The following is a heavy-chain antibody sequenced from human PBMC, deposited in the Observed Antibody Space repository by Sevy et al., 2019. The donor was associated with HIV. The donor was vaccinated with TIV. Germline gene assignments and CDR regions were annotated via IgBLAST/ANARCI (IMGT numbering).Heavy chain of an antibody. CDR2: IWYDGSNK. CDR1: GFTFSSYG. D-gene: IGHD5-12*01. Sequence: GGSLRLSCVASGFTFSSYGMHWVRQAPGKGLEWVAVIWYDGSNKYYADSVKGRFTISRDNSKNTLYLQMNSLRAEDTAVYYCARDSWGKRERWLQLSYYYYGMDVWGQGTTVTVSS. J-gene: IGHJ6*02. V-gene: IGHV3-33*01. CDR3: ARDSWGKRERWLQLSYYYYGMDV.